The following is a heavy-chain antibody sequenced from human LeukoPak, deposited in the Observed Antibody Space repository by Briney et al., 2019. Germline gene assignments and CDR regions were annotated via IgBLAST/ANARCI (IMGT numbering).Heavy chain of an antibody. CDR1: GFTFSSFW. J-gene: IGHJ4*02. CDR2: INQDGSER. CDR3: ARDRSTSGRQY. V-gene: IGHV3-7*01. Sequence: PGGSLRLSYAASGFTFSSFWMAWVRQVPGKGLEWVANINQDGSERHYVDSLKGRFTVSRDNAKNSLYLQMNTLRAEDTAVYYCARDRSTSGRQYWGQGTLVTVSS. D-gene: IGHD3-10*01.